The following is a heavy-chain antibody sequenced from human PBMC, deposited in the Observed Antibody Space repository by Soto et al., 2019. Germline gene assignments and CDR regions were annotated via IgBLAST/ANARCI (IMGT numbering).Heavy chain of an antibody. Sequence: QPGGSLRLSCAASGFTFGTYTMNWVRQAPGKGLEWVSALGGGGDTHYAESVKGRFTISRDYSKNILLLQMNSLRDEDSAIYYCTKDRHPDGIWTFDFWDQGTLVTVSS. CDR3: TKDRHPDGIWTFDF. D-gene: IGHD3-9*01. V-gene: IGHV3-23*01. J-gene: IGHJ4*02. CDR1: GFTFGTYT. CDR2: LGGGGDT.